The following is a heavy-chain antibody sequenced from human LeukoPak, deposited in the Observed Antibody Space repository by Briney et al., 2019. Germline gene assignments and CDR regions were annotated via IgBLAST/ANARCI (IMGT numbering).Heavy chain of an antibody. V-gene: IGHV3-7*01. CDR1: GFTFSSYG. J-gene: IGHJ4*02. D-gene: IGHD3-22*01. Sequence: PGGSLRLSCAASGFTFSSYGMNWVRQAPGKGLEWVANIKQDRSEKYYVDSVKGRFTISRDNAKNSLYLQMNSLRAEDTAVYYCASDRDYYDSSGYLFDYWGQGTLVTVSS. CDR3: ASDRDYYDSSGYLFDY. CDR2: IKQDRSEK.